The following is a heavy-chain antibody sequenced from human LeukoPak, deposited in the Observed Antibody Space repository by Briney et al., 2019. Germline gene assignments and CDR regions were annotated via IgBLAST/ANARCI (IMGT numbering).Heavy chain of an antibody. V-gene: IGHV3-11*01. CDR2: ISSSGSTI. CDR1: GFTFSDYY. J-gene: IGHJ4*01. Sequence: PGGSLRLSCAASGFTFSDYYMSWIRQAPGKGLEWVSYISSSGSTIYYADSVKGRFTISRDNAKNSLYLQINSLRAEDTAVYYCARYSGSYYRSDFDYWGQGTLVTVSS. CDR3: ARYSGSYYRSDFDY. D-gene: IGHD1-26*01.